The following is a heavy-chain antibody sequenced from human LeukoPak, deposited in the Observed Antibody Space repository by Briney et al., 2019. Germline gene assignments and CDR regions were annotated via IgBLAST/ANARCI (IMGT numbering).Heavy chain of an antibody. CDR2: ISYDGSNK. CDR1: GFTFSSYG. D-gene: IGHD2-2*01. Sequence: PGGSLRLSCAASGFTFSSYGMHWVRQAPGKGLEWVAVISYDGSNKYYADSVKGRLTISRDNSKNTLYLQMNSLRAEDTAVYYCAKDYRRYCSSTSCQPFDYWGQGTLVTVSS. V-gene: IGHV3-30*18. CDR3: AKDYRRYCSSTSCQPFDY. J-gene: IGHJ4*02.